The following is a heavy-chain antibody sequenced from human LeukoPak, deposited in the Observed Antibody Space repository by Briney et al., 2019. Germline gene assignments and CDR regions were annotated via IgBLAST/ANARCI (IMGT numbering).Heavy chain of an antibody. CDR1: GFTFDDYD. J-gene: IGHJ4*02. CDR3: ARRQGTTLNFDY. D-gene: IGHD1-1*01. Sequence: PGGSLRLSCAASGFTFDDYDMSWVRQAPGKGLEWVSGINWNGGSTGYADSVKGRFTISRDNAKNSLYLQMNSLRAEDTAVYYCARRQGTTLNFDYWGQGTLVTVSS. CDR2: INWNGGST. V-gene: IGHV3-20*04.